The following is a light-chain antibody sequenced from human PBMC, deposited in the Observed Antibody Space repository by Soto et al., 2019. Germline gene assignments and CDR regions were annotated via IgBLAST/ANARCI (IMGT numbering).Light chain of an antibody. V-gene: IGLV2-14*01. CDR1: TSDVGGYNY. CDR2: DVI. CDR3: SSYTSPSTYV. J-gene: IGLJ1*01. Sequence: QSALTQPASVSGSPGQSVAISCTGTTSDVGGYNYVSWYQQHPGKAPKLIIQDVINRPSGVSDRFSGSKSGNTASLSISRLQAEDEADYYSSSYTSPSTYVFGSGTKVTVL.